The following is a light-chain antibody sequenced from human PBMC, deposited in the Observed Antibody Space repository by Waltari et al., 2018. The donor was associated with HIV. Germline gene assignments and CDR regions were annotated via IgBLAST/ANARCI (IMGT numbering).Light chain of an antibody. CDR3: CSYAGSDTFVL. CDR2: DVS. Sequence: QSALTQPRPVSGSPGQSVSIYCTGTSSAVGAYDYVSWYQQHPGKAPKLMIFDVSKRPSGVPDRFSGSKSDNTASLTISGLQAEDEADYYCCSYAGSDTFVLFGGGTKLTIL. J-gene: IGLJ2*01. V-gene: IGLV2-11*01. CDR1: SSAVGAYDY.